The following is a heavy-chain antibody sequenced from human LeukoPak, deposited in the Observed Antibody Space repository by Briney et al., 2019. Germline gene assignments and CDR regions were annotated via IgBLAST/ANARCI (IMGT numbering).Heavy chain of an antibody. J-gene: IGHJ6*02. Sequence: GGSLRLSCAVSGLILSNNSMTWVRQAPGKGLEWVASIKQDGSEKYYVDSVKGRFTISRDNAKNSLYLEMDSLRAEDTALYYCVRNRYNLDVWGQGTTVTVSS. CDR2: IKQDGSEK. V-gene: IGHV3-7*01. CDR3: VRNRYNLDV. CDR1: GLILSNNS. D-gene: IGHD1-1*01.